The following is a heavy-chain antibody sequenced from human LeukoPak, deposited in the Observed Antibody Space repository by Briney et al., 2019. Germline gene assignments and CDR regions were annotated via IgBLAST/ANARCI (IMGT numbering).Heavy chain of an antibody. V-gene: IGHV3-NL1*01. CDR2: ITSDSRGI. D-gene: IGHD6-13*01. CDR3: ASQGIAAAGTMIDDY. CDR1: GFTYSHYG. Sequence: GGSLRLSCVASGFTYSHYGMNWVRQAPGKGLEWVSGITSDSRGIYYADSVKGRFTISRDNSKNTLYLQMNSLRAEDTAVYYCASQGIAAAGTMIDDYWGQGTLVTVSS. J-gene: IGHJ4*02.